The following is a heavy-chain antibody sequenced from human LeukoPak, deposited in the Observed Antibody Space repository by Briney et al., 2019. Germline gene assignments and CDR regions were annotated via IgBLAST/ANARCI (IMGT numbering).Heavy chain of an antibody. CDR2: INHSGST. CDR3: ARAPYGDYDGAFDI. D-gene: IGHD4-17*01. J-gene: IGHJ3*02. Sequence: SETLSLTCAVYGGSFSGYYWSWIRQPPGKGLEWIGEINHSGSTNYNPSLKSRVTISVDTSKNQFSLKLSSVTAADTAVYYCARAPYGDYDGAFDIWGQGKMVTVSS. V-gene: IGHV4-34*01. CDR1: GGSFSGYY.